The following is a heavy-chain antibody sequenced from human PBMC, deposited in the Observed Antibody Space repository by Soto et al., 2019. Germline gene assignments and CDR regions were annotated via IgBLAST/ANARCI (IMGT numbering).Heavy chain of an antibody. CDR3: ATDTPDSSGYPDY. D-gene: IGHD3-22*01. Sequence: QVQLVESGGGVVQPGRSLRLSCAASGFTFSSYGMHWVRQAPGKGLEWVAVISYDGSNKYYADSVKGRFTISRDNSKNTLYLQMNSLRAEDTAVYYCATDTPDSSGYPDYWGQGTLVTVSS. V-gene: IGHV3-30*03. CDR2: ISYDGSNK. J-gene: IGHJ4*02. CDR1: GFTFSSYG.